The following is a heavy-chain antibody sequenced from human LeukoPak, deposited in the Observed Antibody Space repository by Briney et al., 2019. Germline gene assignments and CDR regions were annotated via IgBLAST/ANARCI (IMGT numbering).Heavy chain of an antibody. V-gene: IGHV3-23*01. D-gene: IGHD3-22*01. CDR2: TSGSGGST. J-gene: IGHJ4*02. Sequence: GGSLRLSCAASGFTFSNYAMSWVRQAPGKGLEWVSATSGSGGSTYYADSVKGRFTISRDNSKNTLYLQMNSQRAEDTALYYCAKDVSHYDSSGYYTPPFDYWGQGTLVTVSS. CDR3: AKDVSHYDSSGYYTPPFDY. CDR1: GFTFSNYA.